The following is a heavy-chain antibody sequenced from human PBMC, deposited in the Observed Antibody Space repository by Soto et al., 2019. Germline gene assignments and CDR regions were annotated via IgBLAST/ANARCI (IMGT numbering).Heavy chain of an antibody. J-gene: IGHJ6*02. CDR2: IDPSDSYT. CDR1: GYGFTSYW. CDR3: ARLLAARPPFYYYGMDV. V-gene: IGHV5-10-1*01. D-gene: IGHD6-6*01. Sequence: GESLKISCKGSGYGFTSYWISWVRQMPGKGLEWMGRIDPSDSYTNYSPSFQGHVTISADKSISTAYLQWSSLKASDTAMYYCARLLAARPPFYYYGMDVWGQGTTVTVSS.